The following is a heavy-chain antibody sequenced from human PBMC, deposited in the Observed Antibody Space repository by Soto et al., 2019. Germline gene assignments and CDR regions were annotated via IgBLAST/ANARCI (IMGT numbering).Heavy chain of an antibody. CDR3: ATRDYGDYNY. CDR2: ISRNGENT. J-gene: IGHJ4*02. Sequence: EVQLLESGGGFIQPGGSLRLSCAASGFTFDYYRMGWVRQAPGQGLECVSAISRNGENTYYADSVKGRFTISRDNSKNTLFLQMNSLRAEDTGVYVCATRDYGDYNYWGQGSLVTVSS. V-gene: IGHV3-23*01. CDR1: GFTFDYYR. D-gene: IGHD4-17*01.